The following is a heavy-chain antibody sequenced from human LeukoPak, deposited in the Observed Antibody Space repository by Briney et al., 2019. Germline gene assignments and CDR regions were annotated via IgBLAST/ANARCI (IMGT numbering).Heavy chain of an antibody. D-gene: IGHD1-26*01. CDR1: GYTFTSYY. J-gene: IGHJ6*03. V-gene: IGHV1-46*01. CDR2: INPSGGST. CDR3: ARDRGGATYYYYYYMDV. Sequence: ASVKVSCKASGYTFTSYYMHWVRQAPGQGLEWMGIINPSGGSTSYAQKFQGRVTMTRDTSISTAYMELSRLRSDDTAVYYCARDRGGATYYYYYYMDVWGKGTTVTVSS.